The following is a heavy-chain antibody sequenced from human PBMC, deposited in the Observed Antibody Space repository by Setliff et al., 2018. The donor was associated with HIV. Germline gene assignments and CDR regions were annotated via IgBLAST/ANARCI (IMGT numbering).Heavy chain of an antibody. J-gene: IGHJ5*02. Sequence: PGGSLRLSCAASGFTFSNYDMNWVRQAPGKGLEWVSSISSSSTYIFYADSVKGRFTISRDNAKNSLYLQMNSLRAEDTAVYYCARPVGGTGFDPWGQGTLVTVSS. CDR1: GFTFSNYD. D-gene: IGHD1-26*01. V-gene: IGHV3-21*01. CDR2: ISSSSTYI. CDR3: ARPVGGTGFDP.